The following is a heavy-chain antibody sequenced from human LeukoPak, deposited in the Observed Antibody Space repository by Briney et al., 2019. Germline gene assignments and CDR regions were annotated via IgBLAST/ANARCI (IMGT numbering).Heavy chain of an antibody. J-gene: IGHJ3*02. CDR2: IIPIFGTA. CDR3: ARGPDDYDILTGYYLDAFHI. CDR1: GDTFSIYA. D-gene: IGHD3-9*01. Sequence: ASVKVSCKASGDTFSIYAISWVRQAPGQGLEWMGGIIPIFGTANYAQKFQGRVTITADKSTSTAYMELSSLRSDDTAVYYCARGPDDYDILTGYYLDAFHIWGQGTMVTVSS. V-gene: IGHV1-69*06.